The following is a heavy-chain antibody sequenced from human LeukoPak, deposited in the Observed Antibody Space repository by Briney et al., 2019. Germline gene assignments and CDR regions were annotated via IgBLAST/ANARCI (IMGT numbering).Heavy chain of an antibody. CDR3: ARTPVVTGNYYFYYMDV. Sequence: PGGSPRLSCAASGFTFSSFPMHWVRQAPGKGLEWVAVISYDGSKKYYADSVKGRISISRDNFKNTLSLQMNNLRVGDTAVYYCARTPVVTGNYYFYYMDVWGKGTTVTVSS. V-gene: IGHV3-30*04. CDR1: GFTFSSFP. D-gene: IGHD4-23*01. J-gene: IGHJ6*03. CDR2: ISYDGSKK.